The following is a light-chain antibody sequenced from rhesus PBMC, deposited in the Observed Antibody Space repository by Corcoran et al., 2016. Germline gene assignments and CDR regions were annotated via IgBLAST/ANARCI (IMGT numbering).Light chain of an antibody. CDR3: GQGTHWPFT. Sequence: DVVMTQSPLSLPITPGQPASMSCRSSQGLGHRDGTTYLTWYPQKTGQPPRVLIYKVSNRYSGVPARFSGRGAGTDFKLNISRVAAADAGIYYCGQGTHWPFTFGPGTRLDIK. CDR1: QGLGHRDGTTY. J-gene: IGKJ3*01. V-gene: IGKV2-64*02. CDR2: KVS.